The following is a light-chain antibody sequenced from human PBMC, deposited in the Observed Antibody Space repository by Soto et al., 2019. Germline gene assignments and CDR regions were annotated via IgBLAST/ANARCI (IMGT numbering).Light chain of an antibody. CDR1: SSDVGGYNY. CDR2: EVS. Sequence: QSVLTQPASVSGSPGQSITISCTGTSSDVGGYNYVSWYQQQSGKAPKLMIHEVSNRPSGVSNRSSGSKSGNTASLTISGLQAEDEADYYCSSYTSSRADVFGIGTKVTVL. J-gene: IGLJ1*01. CDR3: SSYTSSRADV. V-gene: IGLV2-14*01.